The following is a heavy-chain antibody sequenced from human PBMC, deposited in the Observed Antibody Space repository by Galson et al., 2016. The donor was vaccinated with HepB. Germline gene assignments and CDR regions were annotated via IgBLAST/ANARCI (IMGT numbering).Heavy chain of an antibody. CDR2: ISGSEGST. D-gene: IGHD2-2*01. V-gene: IGHV3-23*01. CDR3: ARTSHRECTGTRCVNFRYYYYYMDV. Sequence: SLRLSCAASGPTLSSHAMDWVRQAPGKGLEWVSSISGSEGSTYYADFAKGRFTISRDDSMNTFYLQMNSLTAEDTAVYFCARTSHRECTGTRCVNFRYYYYYMDVWGKGATVTVSS. J-gene: IGHJ6*03. CDR1: GPTLSSHA.